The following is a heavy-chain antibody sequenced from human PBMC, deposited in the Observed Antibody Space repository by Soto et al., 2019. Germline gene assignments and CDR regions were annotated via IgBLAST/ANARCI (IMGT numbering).Heavy chain of an antibody. D-gene: IGHD2-2*01. V-gene: IGHV1-18*01. CDR2: ISPYSGYT. Sequence: GASVKVSCKGFGYSFMKYGINWVRQAPGQGLEWVGWISPYSGYTHSAQKFHGRLTLTTDTAASTAYMELRILRSADTALYYCAREASVLLPAAQPSRFDSWGQGTLVTVPQ. J-gene: IGHJ4*02. CDR1: GYSFMKYG. CDR3: AREASVLLPAAQPSRFDS.